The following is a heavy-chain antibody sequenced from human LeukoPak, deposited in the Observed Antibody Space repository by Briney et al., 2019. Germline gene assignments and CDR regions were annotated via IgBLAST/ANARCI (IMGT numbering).Heavy chain of an antibody. V-gene: IGHV3-53*01. D-gene: IGHD3-22*01. Sequence: GGSLRLSCAASEFSVGSNYMTWVRQAPGKGLEWVSLIYSGGSTYYADSVKGRFTISRDNSKNTLYLQMNSLRAEDTAVYYCAKHYYDSSGYRTKTTPRYYFDYWGQGTLVTVSS. CDR2: IYSGGST. J-gene: IGHJ4*02. CDR3: AKHYYDSSGYRTKTTPRYYFDY. CDR1: EFSVGSNY.